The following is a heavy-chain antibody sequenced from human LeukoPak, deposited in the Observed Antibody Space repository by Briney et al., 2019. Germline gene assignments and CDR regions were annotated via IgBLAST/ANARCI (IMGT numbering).Heavy chain of an antibody. D-gene: IGHD3-10*01. Sequence: GGSLRLSCAASGFTFSSYGMHWVRQAPGKGLEWVAVISYDGSNKYYADSVKGRFTISRDNSKNTLYLQMNSLRAEDTAVYYCAKVYYYGSGSFLNYWGQGTLVTVSS. J-gene: IGHJ4*02. CDR2: ISYDGSNK. V-gene: IGHV3-30*18. CDR3: AKVYYYGSGSFLNY. CDR1: GFTFSSYG.